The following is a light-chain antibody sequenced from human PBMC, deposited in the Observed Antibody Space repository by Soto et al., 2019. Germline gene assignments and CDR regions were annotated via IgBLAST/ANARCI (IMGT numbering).Light chain of an antibody. CDR3: QQYNNWWT. J-gene: IGKJ1*01. V-gene: IGKV3-15*01. CDR1: QSVRSN. CDR2: GAY. Sequence: EIVMTQSPATLSVSPGERATLSCRASQSVRSNLAWYQQKPGQAPRLLIYGAYTRATDIPARFSGTGSGTEFTLTISRLQSEDFAVYYCQQYNNWWTFGQGTKVDIK.